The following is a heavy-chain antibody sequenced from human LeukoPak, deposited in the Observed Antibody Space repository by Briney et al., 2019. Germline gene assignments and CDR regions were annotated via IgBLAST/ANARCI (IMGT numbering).Heavy chain of an antibody. CDR1: GGSFSGYY. Sequence: PSETLSLTCAVYGGSFSGYYWSWIRQPPGKGLEWIGEINHGGSTNYNPSLKSRVTISVDTSKNQFSLKLSSVTAADTAVYYCASWKVPAAMFSRFRFDPWGQGTLVTVSS. CDR2: INHGGST. D-gene: IGHD2-2*01. CDR3: ASWKVPAAMFSRFRFDP. V-gene: IGHV4-34*01. J-gene: IGHJ5*02.